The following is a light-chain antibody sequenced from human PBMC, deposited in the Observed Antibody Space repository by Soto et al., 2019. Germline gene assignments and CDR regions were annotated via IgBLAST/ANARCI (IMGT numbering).Light chain of an antibody. Sequence: DIQMTQPPSTLSASVGDRVTITCRASQSISRWLAWYQQRPGKAPKVLIFDASILQSGVPSRFSGSVFGTECSLTISSLQPDDFATYFRQQYKNYFTWPFAQEPKVEVK. V-gene: IGKV1-5*01. J-gene: IGKJ1*01. CDR1: QSISRW. CDR3: QQYKNYFTWP. CDR2: DAS.